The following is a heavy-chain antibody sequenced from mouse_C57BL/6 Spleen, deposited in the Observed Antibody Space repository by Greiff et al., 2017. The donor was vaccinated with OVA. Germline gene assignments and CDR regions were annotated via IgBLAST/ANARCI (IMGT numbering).Heavy chain of an antibody. Sequence: VQLQQSGPELVKPGASVKMSCKASGYTFTDYNMHWVKQSHGKSLEWIGYINPNNGGTSYNQKFKGKATLTVTKSSSTAYMELRSLTSEDSAVYYCASENYYGSSKFAYWGQGTLVTVSA. J-gene: IGHJ3*01. CDR1: GYTFTDYN. D-gene: IGHD1-1*01. V-gene: IGHV1-22*01. CDR3: ASENYYGSSKFAY. CDR2: INPNNGGT.